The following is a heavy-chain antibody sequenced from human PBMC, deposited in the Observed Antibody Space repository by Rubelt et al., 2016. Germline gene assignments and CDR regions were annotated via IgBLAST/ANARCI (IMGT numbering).Heavy chain of an antibody. CDR2: FDPEDGET. Sequence: QVQLVQSGAEVKKPGASVKVSCKVSGYTFPELSMHWVRQAPGKGLDWTGGFDPEDGETIYAQRFQGRGTMTEDTSTDTAYMELSSLRSEDTAVYYCATGQYSSGCDYWGQGTLVTVSS. J-gene: IGHJ4*02. CDR1: GYTFPELS. CDR3: ATGQYSSGCDY. V-gene: IGHV1-24*01. D-gene: IGHD6-19*01.